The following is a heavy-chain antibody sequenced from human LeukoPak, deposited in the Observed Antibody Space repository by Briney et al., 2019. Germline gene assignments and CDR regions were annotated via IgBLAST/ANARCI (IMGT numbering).Heavy chain of an antibody. CDR1: GGSISSSSYY. CDR2: MYYSGSS. D-gene: IGHD3-22*01. J-gene: IGHJ6*03. V-gene: IGHV4-39*07. CDR3: ARSSSGYYYRYYYYYMDV. Sequence: SETLSLTCNVSGGSISSSSYYWGWIRQPPGKGLEWIGSMYYSGSSYYNPSLKSRVTISVDTSKNQFSLKLSSVTAADTAVYYCARSSSGYYYRYYYYYMDVWGKGTTVTISS.